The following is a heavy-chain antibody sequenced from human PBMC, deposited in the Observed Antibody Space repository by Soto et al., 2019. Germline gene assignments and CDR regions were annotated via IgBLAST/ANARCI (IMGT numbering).Heavy chain of an antibody. J-gene: IGHJ5*02. V-gene: IGHV4-31*03. CDR2: IYYSGST. CDR1: GGSISSGGYY. Sequence: PSETLSLTCTVSGGSISSGGYYWSWIRQHPGKGLEWIGYIYYSGSTYYNPSLKSRVTISVDTSKNQFSLKLSSVTAADTAVYYCARDMRVYCSGGSCYRYNWFDPWGQGTLVTVSS. CDR3: ARDMRVYCSGGSCYRYNWFDP. D-gene: IGHD2-15*01.